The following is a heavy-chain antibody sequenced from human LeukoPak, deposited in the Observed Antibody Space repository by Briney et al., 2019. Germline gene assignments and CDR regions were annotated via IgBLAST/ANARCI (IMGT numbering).Heavy chain of an antibody. D-gene: IGHD3-10*01. V-gene: IGHV3-48*03. CDR3: ARDRGSKQSDY. CDR2: ISSSGSTI. CDR1: GFTFSSYE. J-gene: IGHJ4*02. Sequence: PGGSLRLSCAASGFTFSSYEMNWVRQAPGKGLEWVSYISSSGSTIYYADSVKGRFTISRDNAKNSLYLQMNSLRAEDTAVYYCARDRGSKQSDYWGQGTLVTVSS.